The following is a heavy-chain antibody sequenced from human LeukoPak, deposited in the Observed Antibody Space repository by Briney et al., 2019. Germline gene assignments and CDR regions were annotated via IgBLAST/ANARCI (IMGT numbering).Heavy chain of an antibody. Sequence: SQTLSLTCTVSGDSISSGGYYWSWIRQPPGKGLEWIGYIYHSGSTYYNPSLKSRVTISVDRSKNLFSLKLTSVTAADTAVYYCARLSGSPWYWGQGTLVTVSS. J-gene: IGHJ4*02. V-gene: IGHV4-30-2*01. D-gene: IGHD3-10*01. CDR2: IYHSGST. CDR3: ARLSGSPWY. CDR1: GDSISSGGYY.